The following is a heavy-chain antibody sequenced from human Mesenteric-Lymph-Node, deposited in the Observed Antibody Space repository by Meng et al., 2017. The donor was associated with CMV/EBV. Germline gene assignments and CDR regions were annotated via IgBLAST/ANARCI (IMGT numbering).Heavy chain of an antibody. Sequence: ASVKVSCKASGYTFTSYYMHWVRQAPGQGLEWMGIINPSGGSTSYAQKFQGRVTMTRDTSTSTVYMELSSLRSEDTAVYYCARSGRKTIAARGTRHTYYFDYWGQGTLVTVSS. J-gene: IGHJ4*02. CDR3: ARSGRKTIAARGTRHTYYFDY. CDR2: INPSGGST. V-gene: IGHV1-46*01. CDR1: GYTFTSYY. D-gene: IGHD6-6*01.